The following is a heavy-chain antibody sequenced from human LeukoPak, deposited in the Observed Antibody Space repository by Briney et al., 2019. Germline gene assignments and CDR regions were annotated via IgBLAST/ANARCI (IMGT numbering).Heavy chain of an antibody. Sequence: TSETLSLTCAVSGGSISSYYWSWIQQPPGKGLEWIGYIYYSGSTNYNPSLKSRVTISVDTSKNQFSLKLSSVTAADTAVYYCARHGSWDYFDYWGQGTLVTVSS. J-gene: IGHJ4*02. D-gene: IGHD6-13*01. V-gene: IGHV4-59*08. CDR3: ARHGSWDYFDY. CDR1: GGSISSYY. CDR2: IYYSGST.